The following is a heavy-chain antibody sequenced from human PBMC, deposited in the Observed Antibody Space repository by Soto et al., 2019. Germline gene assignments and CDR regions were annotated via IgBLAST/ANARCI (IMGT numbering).Heavy chain of an antibody. J-gene: IGHJ6*02. CDR1: GFSFKDYY. Sequence: QVHLVESGGGLVKPGGSLRLSCAASGFSFKDYYMSWIRQAPGKGLEWVSYISGSGTTIYYADSVKGRFTISRDNDKNSLYLQMNSVRAEDTAVYYCARDYYLMDVWGQGTTVTVSS. CDR3: ARDYYLMDV. V-gene: IGHV3-11*01. CDR2: ISGSGTTI.